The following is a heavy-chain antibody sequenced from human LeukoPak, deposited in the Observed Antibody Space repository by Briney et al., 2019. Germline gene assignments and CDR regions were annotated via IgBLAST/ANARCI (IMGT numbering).Heavy chain of an antibody. V-gene: IGHV3-7*01. CDR2: IKQDGSEK. CDR1: GFTSSSYW. J-gene: IGHJ4*02. CDR3: ARDRGSSGWYEFDY. Sequence: TGGSLRLSCAASGFTSSSYWMSWVRQAPGKGLEWVANIKQDGSEKYYVDSVKGRFTISRDNAKNSLYLQMNSLRAEDTAVYYCARDRGSSGWYEFDYWGQGPWSPSPQ. D-gene: IGHD6-19*01.